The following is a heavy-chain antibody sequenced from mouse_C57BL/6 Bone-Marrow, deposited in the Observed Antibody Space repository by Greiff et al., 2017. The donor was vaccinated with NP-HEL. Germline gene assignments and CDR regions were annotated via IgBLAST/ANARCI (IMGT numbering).Heavy chain of an antibody. J-gene: IGHJ4*01. CDR2: IYPGSGST. CDR3: ARSDAMDY. V-gene: IGHV1-55*01. Sequence: QVQLQQPGAELVKPGASVKMSCKASGYTFTSYWITWVKQRPGQGLEWIGDIYPGSGSTTYNVKFKSKATLTVDTSYSTAYMQLSSLTSKDSAGYYCARSDAMDYWGQGTSVTVSS. CDR1: GYTFTSYW.